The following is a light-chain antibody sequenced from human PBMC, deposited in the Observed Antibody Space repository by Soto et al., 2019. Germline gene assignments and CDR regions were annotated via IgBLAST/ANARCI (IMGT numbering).Light chain of an antibody. J-gene: IGKJ1*01. V-gene: IGKV1-5*03. CDR3: QQYKDYSWT. CDR2: KTS. CDR1: QSISVW. Sequence: DIHMTQSPSTLSASVGDRVTITCRASQSISVWLAWYQQKPGKAPNLLIYKTSSLKTGVPSRFSGSGSGTEFTLTISCLQPDDFATYYCQQYKDYSWTFGQGTKVEIK.